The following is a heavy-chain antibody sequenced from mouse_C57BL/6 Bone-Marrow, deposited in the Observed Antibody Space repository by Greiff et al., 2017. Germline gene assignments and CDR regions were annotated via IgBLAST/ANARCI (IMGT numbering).Heavy chain of an antibody. CDR3: ARQGDYGSSYGFAY. D-gene: IGHD1-1*01. V-gene: IGHV5-15*01. Sequence: EVHLVESGGGLVQPGGSLKLSCAASGFTFSDYGMAWVRQAPRKGPEWVAFISNLAYSIYYADTVTGRFTISRENAKNTLYLEMSRLRSEDTAMYYCARQGDYGSSYGFAYWGQGTLVTVSA. CDR2: ISNLAYSI. J-gene: IGHJ3*01. CDR1: GFTFSDYG.